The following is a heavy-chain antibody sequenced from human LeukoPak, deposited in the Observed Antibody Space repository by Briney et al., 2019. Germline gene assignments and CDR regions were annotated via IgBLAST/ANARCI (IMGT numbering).Heavy chain of an antibody. D-gene: IGHD6-13*01. J-gene: IGHJ4*02. CDR1: GGSFSGYY. V-gene: IGHV4-34*01. CDR2: INHSGST. CDR3: GRIAAAAIADY. Sequence: SETLSLTCAVYGGSFSGYYWSWIRQPPGKGLEWIGEINHSGSTYYNPSLKSRVTISVDTSKNQFSLKLNSVTAADTAVYYCGRIAAAAIADYWGQGILVTVSS.